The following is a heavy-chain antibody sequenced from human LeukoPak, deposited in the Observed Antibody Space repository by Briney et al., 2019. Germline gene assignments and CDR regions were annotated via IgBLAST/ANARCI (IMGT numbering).Heavy chain of an antibody. V-gene: IGHV3-7*04. CDR1: GFTSSDYW. J-gene: IGHJ4*02. CDR2: INQEGSEK. Sequence: QPGGSLRLSCAASGFTSSDYWMTWVRQAPGKGLEWVANINQEGSEKYYVDSVKGRFTISRDNAKKSLYLQMNSLTVEDTAVYYCARIKLWSFEYWGQGTLVTVSS. CDR3: ARIKLWSFEY. D-gene: IGHD3-16*01.